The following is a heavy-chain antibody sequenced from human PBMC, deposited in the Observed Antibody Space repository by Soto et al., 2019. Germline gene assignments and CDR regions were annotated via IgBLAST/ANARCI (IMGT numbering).Heavy chain of an antibody. CDR2: IWYDGSNK. D-gene: IGHD6-19*01. J-gene: IGHJ5*02. Sequence: VAVIWYDGSNKYYADSVKGRFTISRDNSKNTLYLQMNSLRAEDTAVYYCARDGEQWLVRGWFDPWGQGTLVTVSS. V-gene: IGHV3-33*01. CDR3: ARDGEQWLVRGWFDP.